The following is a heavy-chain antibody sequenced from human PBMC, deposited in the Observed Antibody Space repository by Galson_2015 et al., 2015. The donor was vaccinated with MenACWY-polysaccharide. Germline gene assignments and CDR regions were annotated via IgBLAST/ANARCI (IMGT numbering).Heavy chain of an antibody. D-gene: IGHD6-13*01. CDR1: GFSLSTSGVG. CDR2: IYWDDDK. CDR3: ARRRGGSSTWYITSFDY. V-gene: IGHV2-5*02. J-gene: IGHJ4*02. Sequence: PALVKPTQTLTLTCTFSGFSLSTSGVGVGWMRQPPGKALEWLALIYWDDDKRYSPSLKSRLTITKDTSKNQVVLTMTSMDPVDTATYYCARRRGGSSTWYITSFDYWGQGTLVTVSS.